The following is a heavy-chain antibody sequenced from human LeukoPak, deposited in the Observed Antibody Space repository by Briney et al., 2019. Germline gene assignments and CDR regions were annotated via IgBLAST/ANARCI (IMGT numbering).Heavy chain of an antibody. J-gene: IGHJ6*03. CDR2: INPNSGGT. D-gene: IGHD4-11*01. CDR3: ARDTWRTTVTSYQGYMDV. V-gene: IGHV1-2*06. CDR1: GYTFTGYY. Sequence: GASVKVSCKACGYTFTGYYMHWVRQAPGQGLEWMGRINPNSGGTNYAQKFQGRVTMTRDTSISTEYMELRRLRSDDTAVYYCARDTWRTTVTSYQGYMDVWGKGTTVTVSS.